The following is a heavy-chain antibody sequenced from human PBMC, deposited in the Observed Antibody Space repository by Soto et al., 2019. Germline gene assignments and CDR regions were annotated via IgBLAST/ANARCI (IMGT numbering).Heavy chain of an antibody. J-gene: IGHJ4*02. Sequence: QVQLVESGGGVVQPGRSLRLSCAASGFTFSSYGMHWVRQAPGKGLEWVAVIWYDGSNKYYADSVKGRFTISRDNSKNTLYRQMNSLRAEETAVYYCARDRYSSGWYDLDYWGQGTLVTVSS. CDR1: GFTFSSYG. CDR2: IWYDGSNK. CDR3: ARDRYSSGWYDLDY. D-gene: IGHD6-19*01. V-gene: IGHV3-33*01.